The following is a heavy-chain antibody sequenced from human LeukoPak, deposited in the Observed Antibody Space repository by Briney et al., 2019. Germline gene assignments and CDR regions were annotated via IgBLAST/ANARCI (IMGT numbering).Heavy chain of an antibody. D-gene: IGHD2-2*01. Sequence: GGSLRLSCAASGFIFSTYWMSWVRQAPGKGLEWVANINQDGSEKYYVDSVEGRFTISRDNAKNSLYLQMNSLRAEDTAVYYCARVKEYIVVVPAAPDYYYYMDVWGKGTTVTVSS. CDR3: ARVKEYIVVVPAAPDYYYYMDV. CDR1: GFIFSTYW. J-gene: IGHJ6*03. CDR2: INQDGSEK. V-gene: IGHV3-7*01.